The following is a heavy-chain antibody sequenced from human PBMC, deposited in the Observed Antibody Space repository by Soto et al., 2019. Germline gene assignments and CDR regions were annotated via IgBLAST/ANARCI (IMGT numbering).Heavy chain of an antibody. CDR1: GGSISSYY. J-gene: IGHJ4*02. V-gene: IGHV4-59*01. CDR2: IYYSGHT. D-gene: IGHD2-21*02. CDR3: ARVGPSFCGGDDCYSEGVWIAN. Sequence: SETLSLTCTVSGGSISSYYWIWIRQPPGRGLEWIAYIYYSGHTSYNPSLKSRVTISIDTSKNQFSLKLSSVTAADTALYYCARVGPSFCGGDDCYSEGVWIANWGQGTLVTGSS.